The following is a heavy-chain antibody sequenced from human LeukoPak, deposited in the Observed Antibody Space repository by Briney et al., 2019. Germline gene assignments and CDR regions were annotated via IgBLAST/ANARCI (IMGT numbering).Heavy chain of an antibody. CDR1: GGTFSSYA. CDR3: ARRDSSGWAEYFQH. V-gene: IGHV1-18*01. D-gene: IGHD6-19*01. J-gene: IGHJ1*01. CDR2: ISAYNGNT. Sequence: ASVKVSCKASGGTFSSYAISWVRQAPGQGLEWMGWISAYNGNTNYAQKLQGRVTMTTDTSTSTAYMELRSLRSDDTAVYYCARRDSSGWAEYFQHWGQGTLVTVSS.